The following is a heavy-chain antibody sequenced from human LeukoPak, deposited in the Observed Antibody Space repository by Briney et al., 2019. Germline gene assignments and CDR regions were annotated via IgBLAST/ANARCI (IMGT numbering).Heavy chain of an antibody. Sequence: PGGSLRLSCAASGFTFSSYSMNWVRQAPGKGLEWVSSISSSSSYIYYADSVKGRFTISRDNAKNSLYLQMNSLRAGDTAVYYCAREATVTTGKYFQHWGQGTLVTVSS. J-gene: IGHJ1*01. CDR1: GFTFSSYS. CDR2: ISSSSSYI. V-gene: IGHV3-21*01. D-gene: IGHD4-17*01. CDR3: AREATVTTGKYFQH.